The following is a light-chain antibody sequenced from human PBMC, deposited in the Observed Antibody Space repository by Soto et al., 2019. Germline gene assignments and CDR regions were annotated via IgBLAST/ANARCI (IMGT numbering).Light chain of an antibody. Sequence: EIVMTQSPATLSVSPGETVTLSCRASQSVSTSVAWYQQKPGQAPRLLIYAAFTRATAVRARFSGSGSGTEFALTISGLQSEDFAVYHCQQHKDWPLTFGGGTKVEMK. V-gene: IGKV3-15*01. CDR1: QSVSTS. CDR3: QQHKDWPLT. CDR2: AAF. J-gene: IGKJ4*01.